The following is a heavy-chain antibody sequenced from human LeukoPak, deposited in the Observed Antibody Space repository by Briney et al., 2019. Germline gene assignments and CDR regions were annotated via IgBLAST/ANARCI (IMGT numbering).Heavy chain of an antibody. Sequence: PGRSLRLSCAASGFTFDDYAMHWVRQAPGKGLEWVSGISWNSNSIGYADSVKGRFTISRDNAKNSLYLQMNSLRAEDTALYYCAKAAATTNYFDYWGQGTLVTVSS. V-gene: IGHV3-9*01. J-gene: IGHJ4*02. CDR3: AKAAATTNYFDY. D-gene: IGHD4-11*01. CDR2: ISWNSNSI. CDR1: GFTFDDYA.